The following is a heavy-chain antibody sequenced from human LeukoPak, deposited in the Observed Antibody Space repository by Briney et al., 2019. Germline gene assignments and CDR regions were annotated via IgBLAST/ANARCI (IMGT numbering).Heavy chain of an antibody. CDR3: ARAPSAAAGIPYPPFDY. V-gene: IGHV4-61*02. Sequence: SETLSLTCTVSGGSISSGSYYWSWIRQPAGKGLEWIGRIYTSGSTNYNPSLKSRVTISVDTSKNQFSLKLSSVTAADTAVYYCARAPSAAAGIPYPPFDYWGQGTLVTVSS. CDR1: GGSISSGSYY. J-gene: IGHJ4*02. D-gene: IGHD6-13*01. CDR2: IYTSGST.